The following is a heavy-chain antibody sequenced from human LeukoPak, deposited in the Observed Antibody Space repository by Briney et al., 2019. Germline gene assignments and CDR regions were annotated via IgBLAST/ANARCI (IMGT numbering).Heavy chain of an antibody. V-gene: IGHV3-48*03. Sequence: TGGSLRLSCAASGFTFSSYEMNWVRQAPGKGLEWVSYISSSGSTIYYADSVKGRFTISRDNAKNSLYLQMNSLRAEDTALYYCAKRALEVGYGDYGMGFDYWGQGTLVTVSS. D-gene: IGHD4-17*01. CDR2: ISSSGSTI. J-gene: IGHJ4*02. CDR3: AKRALEVGYGDYGMGFDY. CDR1: GFTFSSYE.